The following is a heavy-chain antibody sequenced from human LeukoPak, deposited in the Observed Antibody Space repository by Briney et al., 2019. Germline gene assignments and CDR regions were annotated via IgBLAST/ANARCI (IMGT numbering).Heavy chain of an antibody. V-gene: IGHV3-7*01. J-gene: IGHJ4*02. CDR2: IKQDGSEK. D-gene: IGHD3-22*01. CDR3: ARENYYDSSGYYHY. CDR1: GFTFSSYW. Sequence: PGGSLRLSCAASGFTFSSYWMSWVRQAPGKGLEWVANIKQDGSEKYYVDSVKGRFTISRGNAKNSLYLQMNSLRAEDTAVYYCARENYYDSSGYYHYWGQGTLVTVSS.